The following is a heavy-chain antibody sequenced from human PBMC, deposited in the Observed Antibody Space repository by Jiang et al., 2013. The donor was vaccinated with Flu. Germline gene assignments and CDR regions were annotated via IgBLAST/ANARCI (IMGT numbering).Heavy chain of an antibody. Sequence: TLSLTCTVSGGSISSSNYYWGWVRQPPGKGLECIGNIFYSGSTYYNPSLKSRVTISIDTSKNQFSLQLRSVTAADTAVYYCARRIDYGDVGWFDPWGQGTLVTVSS. V-gene: IGHV4-39*07. CDR2: IFYSGST. CDR1: GGSISSSNYY. J-gene: IGHJ5*02. D-gene: IGHD4-17*01. CDR3: ARRIDYGDVGWFDP.